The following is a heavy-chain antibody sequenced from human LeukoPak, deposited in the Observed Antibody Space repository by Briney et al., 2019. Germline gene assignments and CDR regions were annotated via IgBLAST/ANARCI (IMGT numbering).Heavy chain of an antibody. J-gene: IGHJ4*02. V-gene: IGHV5-51*01. CDR1: GYSFTSYW. CDR2: TYPGDSDT. D-gene: IGHD3-22*01. Sequence: GESLKISCKGSGYSFTSYWIGWVRQMPGKGLEWMGITYPGDSDTRYSPSFQGQVTISADKSISTAYLQWSSLKASDTAMYYCARLYYYDSSGYYRDYYFDYWSQGTLVTVSS. CDR3: ARLYYYDSSGYYRDYYFDY.